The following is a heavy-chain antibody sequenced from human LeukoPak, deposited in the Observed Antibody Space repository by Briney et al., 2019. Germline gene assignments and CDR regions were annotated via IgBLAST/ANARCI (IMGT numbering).Heavy chain of an antibody. CDR3: ARESRHCSSTSCYVDYYYYYMDV. CDR1: GGSFSGYY. Sequence: SETLSLTCAVYGGSFSGYYWSWIRQPPGKGLEWIGEINHSGSTNYNPSLKSRVTISVDKSKNQFSLKLSSVTAADTAVYYCARESRHCSSTSCYVDYYYYYMDVWGKGTTVTVSS. V-gene: IGHV4-34*01. D-gene: IGHD2-2*01. J-gene: IGHJ6*03. CDR2: INHSGST.